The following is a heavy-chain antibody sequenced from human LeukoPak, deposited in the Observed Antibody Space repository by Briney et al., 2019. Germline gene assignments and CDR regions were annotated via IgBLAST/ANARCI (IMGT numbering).Heavy chain of an antibody. D-gene: IGHD3-3*01. CDR3: ARVRRRFLEWLMVRGVHFDY. V-gene: IGHV1-8*03. J-gene: IGHJ4*02. CDR1: GYTFTSYD. CDR2: MNPNSGNT. Sequence: GASVKVSCKASGYTFTSYDINWVRQATGQGLEWMGWMNPNSGNTGYAQKFQGRVTITRNTSISTAYMELSSLRSEDTAVYYCARVRRRFLEWLMVRGVHFDYWGQGTLVTVSS.